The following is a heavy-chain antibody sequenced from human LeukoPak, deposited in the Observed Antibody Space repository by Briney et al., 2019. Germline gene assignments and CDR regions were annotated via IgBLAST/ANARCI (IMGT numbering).Heavy chain of an antibody. CDR2: IIPILSIA. V-gene: IGHV1-69*04. CDR1: GGTFSSYA. D-gene: IGHD2-2*01. J-gene: IGHJ4*02. Sequence: SVKVSCKASGGTFSSYAISWVRQAPGQGLEWMGRIIPILSIANYAQKFQGRVTITADKSTSTAYMELSSLRSEDTAVYYCAREPGRYCSSTSCPDYWGQGTLVTVSS. CDR3: AREPGRYCSSTSCPDY.